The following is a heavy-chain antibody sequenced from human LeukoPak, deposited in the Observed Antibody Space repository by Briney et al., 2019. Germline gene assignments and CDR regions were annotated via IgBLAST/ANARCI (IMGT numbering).Heavy chain of an antibody. V-gene: IGHV3-48*01. J-gene: IGHJ4*02. D-gene: IGHD6-13*01. CDR1: GFTFSSYS. Sequence: GGSLRLSCAASGFTFSSYSMNWVRQAPGKGLEWVSYISSSSSIYYADSVKGRFTISRDNAKNSLYLQMNSLRADDTAVYYCARDRGRGSTWRYHFDYWGQGTLVTVSS. CDR3: ARDRGRGSTWRYHFDY. CDR2: ISSSSSI.